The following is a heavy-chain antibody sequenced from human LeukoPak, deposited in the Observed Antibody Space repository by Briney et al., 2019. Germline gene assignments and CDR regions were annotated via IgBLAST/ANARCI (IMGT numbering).Heavy chain of an antibody. CDR3: AKDIDSLLSFSFDY. CDR2: ISWDGGST. V-gene: IGHV3-43D*03. CDR1: GFTFDDYA. J-gene: IGHJ4*02. D-gene: IGHD2-15*01. Sequence: GGSLRLSCAASGFTFDDYAMHWVRQAPGKGLEWVSLISWDGGSTYYADSVKGRFTISRDNSKNSLYLQMNSLRAEDTALYYCAKDIDSLLSFSFDYWGQGTLVTVSS.